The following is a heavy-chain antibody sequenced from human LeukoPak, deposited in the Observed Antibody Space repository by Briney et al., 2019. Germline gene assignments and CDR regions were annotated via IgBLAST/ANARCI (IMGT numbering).Heavy chain of an antibody. CDR2: IYHSGST. Sequence: SETLSLTCTVSGHSISSGYYWGWIRQPPEKGLEWIGSIYHSGSTYYIPSLKSRVTISVDTSKNQFSLKLSSVTAADTSVYYCARAYQLLTRYNWFDPWGQGTLVTVSS. CDR3: ARAYQLLTRYNWFDP. J-gene: IGHJ5*02. CDR1: GHSISSGYY. V-gene: IGHV4-38-2*02. D-gene: IGHD2-2*01.